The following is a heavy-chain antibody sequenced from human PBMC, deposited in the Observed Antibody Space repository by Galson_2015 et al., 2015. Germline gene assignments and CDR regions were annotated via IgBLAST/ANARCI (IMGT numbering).Heavy chain of an antibody. D-gene: IGHD3-10*01. CDR3: ARERPRGVAIYGVDV. CDR1: GFPFTDYS. J-gene: IGHJ6*02. V-gene: IGHV3-21*01. Sequence: SLRLSCAVSGFPFTDYSMSWVRQAPGQGLEWVSFISSTSDYIHYADSVKGRFSISRDNSENSLYLQMNSLRAEDTAVCYCARERPRGVAIYGVDVWGQGTTVTVSS. CDR2: ISSTSDYI.